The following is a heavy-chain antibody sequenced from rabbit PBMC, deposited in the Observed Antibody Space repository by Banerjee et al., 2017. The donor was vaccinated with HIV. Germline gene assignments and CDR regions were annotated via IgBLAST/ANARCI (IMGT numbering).Heavy chain of an antibody. V-gene: IGHV1S45*01. CDR1: GFDFSSYW. Sequence: QEQLEESGGGLVQPGGSLTLSCKASGFDFSSYWMTWVRQAPGKGLEWIGAIYAGRGTTYYASWVNGRFTISRTSSTTVTLQMTSLTAADTATYFCARTYGSNGDDYYFSSWGPGTLVTVS. D-gene: IGHD5-1*01. CDR3: ARTYGSNGDDYYFSS. CDR2: IYAGRGTT. J-gene: IGHJ4*01.